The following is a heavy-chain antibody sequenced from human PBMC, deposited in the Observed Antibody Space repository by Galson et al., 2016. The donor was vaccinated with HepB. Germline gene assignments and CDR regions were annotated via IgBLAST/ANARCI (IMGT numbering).Heavy chain of an antibody. CDR1: GFSLTTTGVA. CDR2: IYWDDDK. Sequence: PALVKPTQTLTLTCTFSGFSLTTTGVAVGWIRQPPGKALEWLALIYWDDDKRYSPSLKTRLTITRDTSKNQVVLTMTNMDPVDTATYYCAHGPKYYDNLTGYYMSGLHWGQGTLVTVSS. D-gene: IGHD3-9*01. CDR3: AHGPKYYDNLTGYYMSGLH. V-gene: IGHV2-5*02. J-gene: IGHJ4*02.